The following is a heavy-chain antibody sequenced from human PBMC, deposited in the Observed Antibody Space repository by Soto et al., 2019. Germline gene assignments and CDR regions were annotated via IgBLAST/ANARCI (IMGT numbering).Heavy chain of an antibody. V-gene: IGHV4-59*01. J-gene: IGHJ4*02. Sequence: PSETLSLTCTVSGGSISSYYWSWIRQPPGKGLEWIGYIYYSGSTNYNPSLKSRVTISVDTSKNQFSLKLSSVTAADTAVYYCARDRYGSGRHDYWGQGTLVTVSS. CDR2: IYYSGST. D-gene: IGHD3-10*01. CDR3: ARDRYGSGRHDY. CDR1: GGSISSYY.